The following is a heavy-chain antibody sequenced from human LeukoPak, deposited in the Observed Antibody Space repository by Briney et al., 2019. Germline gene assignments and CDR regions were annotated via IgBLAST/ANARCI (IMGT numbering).Heavy chain of an antibody. J-gene: IGHJ6*02. CDR2: MDPNSGNT. CDR3: ARGPWGYCSSTSCYATGGYGMDV. V-gene: IGHV1-8*01. Sequence: ASVKVSCKASGYTFTSYDINWVRQATGQGLEWMGWMDPNSGNTGYAQKFQGRVTMTRNTFISTAYMELSSLRSEDTAVYYCARGPWGYCSSTSCYATGGYGMDVWGQGTTVTVSS. D-gene: IGHD2-2*01. CDR1: GYTFTSYD.